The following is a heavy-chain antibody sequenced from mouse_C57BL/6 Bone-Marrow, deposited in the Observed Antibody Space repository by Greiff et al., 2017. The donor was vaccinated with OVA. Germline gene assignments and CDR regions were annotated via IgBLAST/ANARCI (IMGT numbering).Heavy chain of an antibody. CDR2: ILPGSGST. CDR3: ARENCGSDY. Sequence: QVQLQQSGAELMKPGASVKLSCKATGYTFTGYWIEWVKQRPGHGLEWIGEILPGSGSTNYNEKFKGKATLTADTSSNTAYMQLSSLTTEDSALYYCARENCGSDYWGQGTTLTVSS. V-gene: IGHV1-9*01. J-gene: IGHJ2*01. D-gene: IGHD1-1*01. CDR1: GYTFTGYW.